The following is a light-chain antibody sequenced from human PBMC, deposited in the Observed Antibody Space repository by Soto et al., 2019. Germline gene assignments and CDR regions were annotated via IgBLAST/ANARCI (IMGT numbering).Light chain of an antibody. V-gene: IGKV2-28*01. J-gene: IGKJ2*01. CDR2: LGS. CDR1: QSLLHSNGYNY. Sequence: DLVMTQSPLSLPVTPGEPASISCRSSQSLLHSNGYNYLDWYLQKPGQSPQLLIYLGSNRASGVPDRFSGSGSGTDFTLKISRVEAEDVGVYYCMQALQTPYTFGQGT. CDR3: MQALQTPYT.